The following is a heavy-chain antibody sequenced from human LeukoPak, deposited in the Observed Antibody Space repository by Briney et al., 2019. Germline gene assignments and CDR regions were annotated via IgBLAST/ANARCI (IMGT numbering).Heavy chain of an antibody. V-gene: IGHV3-21*01. CDR1: GFTFSSYS. Sequence: GGSLRLSCAASGFTFSSYSMNWVRQAPGKGLEWVSSISSSSSYIYYADSVKGRFTITRDNAKNSLYLQMNSLRAEDTAVYYCAREVRSGDRFDPWGQGTLVTVSS. CDR2: ISSSSSYI. D-gene: IGHD2-15*01. CDR3: AREVRSGDRFDP. J-gene: IGHJ5*02.